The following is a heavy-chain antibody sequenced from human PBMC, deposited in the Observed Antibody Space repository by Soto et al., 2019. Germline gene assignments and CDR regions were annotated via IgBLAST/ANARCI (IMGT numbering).Heavy chain of an antibody. J-gene: IGHJ6*01. V-gene: IGHV4-30-2*01. CDR1: GGSISSGGYS. CDR3: ARAHYYYGMDV. CDR2: IYQSGSS. Sequence: SETLSLTCGVSGGSISSGGYSWNWIRQPPGKGLEWIGYIYQSGSSYCNPSLKSRVTISIDRSKNQFSLKLSSVAAADTAMYYCARAHYYYGMDVWGQGTTVTVSS.